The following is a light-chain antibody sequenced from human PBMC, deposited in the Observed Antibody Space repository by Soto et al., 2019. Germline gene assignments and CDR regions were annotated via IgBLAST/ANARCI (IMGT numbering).Light chain of an antibody. J-gene: IGLJ1*01. V-gene: IGLV2-8*01. CDR3: SSYAGNNNLYV. CDR1: SSDVGAYNY. Sequence: QSALTQPPSASGSPGQSVTSSCTGTSSDVGAYNYVSWYQRHPGKAPKLMIYEVNKRPSGVPDRFSGSKSGNTASLTVSGLQAEDEADYYCSSYAGNNNLYVFGTGTKLTVL. CDR2: EVN.